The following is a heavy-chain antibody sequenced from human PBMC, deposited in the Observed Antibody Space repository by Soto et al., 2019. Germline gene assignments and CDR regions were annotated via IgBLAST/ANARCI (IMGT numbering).Heavy chain of an antibody. D-gene: IGHD3-10*01. J-gene: IGHJ4*02. CDR1: GFTFSRYW. CDR3: ATLPHYGSGRYGFDY. V-gene: IGHV3-74*01. Sequence: EVQLVESGGGLVQPGGSLRLSCAVSGFTFSRYWMHWVRQAPGQGLVWVSRIKSDGSNTSYADSVKGRFTISRDNAKNTLYPQTNSLRAEDTAVYYCATLPHYGSGRYGFDYWGQGTLVTVSS. CDR2: IKSDGSNT.